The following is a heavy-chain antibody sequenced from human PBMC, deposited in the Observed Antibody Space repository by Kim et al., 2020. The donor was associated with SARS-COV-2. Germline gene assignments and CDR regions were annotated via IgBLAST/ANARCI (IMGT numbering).Heavy chain of an antibody. D-gene: IGHD1-26*01. J-gene: IGHJ4*02. Sequence: YVASLKGQFTIDRDNTKNSLYLQMNSLGAEDTAVYYCASPGELLAYFDYWGQGTLVTVSS. CDR3: ASPGELLAYFDY. V-gene: IGHV3-7*03.